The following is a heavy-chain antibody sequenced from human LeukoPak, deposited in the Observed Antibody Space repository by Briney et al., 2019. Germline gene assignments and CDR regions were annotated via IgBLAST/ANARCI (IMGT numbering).Heavy chain of an antibody. D-gene: IGHD3-9*01. Sequence: ASVKVSCEASGYTFTTYTMHWVRQAPGQRLEWMGCINTGNGNTKYSQEFQGRVTITRDTSASTAYMELSSLRSEDLAVYYCARAGFTSLEGDNWGQGTLVTVSS. J-gene: IGHJ4*02. CDR3: ARAGFTSLEGDN. CDR2: INTGNGNT. CDR1: GYTFTTYT. V-gene: IGHV1-3*03.